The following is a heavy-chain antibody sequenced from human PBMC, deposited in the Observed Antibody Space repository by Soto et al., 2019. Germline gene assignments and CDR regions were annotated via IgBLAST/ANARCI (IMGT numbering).Heavy chain of an antibody. CDR1: GGSISSGRYY. Sequence: PSETLSLTCTVSGGSISSGRYYWSWIRQHPGKGLEWIGYIYYSWSTYYNPSLKSRVTISVDTSTNQFSLKLTSVTAAVTAVSYCARRFLNTVVAPVSWDYCGQRSLVTVSS. V-gene: IGHV4-31*03. CDR3: ARRFLNTVVAPVSWDY. J-gene: IGHJ4*02. CDR2: IYYSWST. D-gene: IGHD2-21*01.